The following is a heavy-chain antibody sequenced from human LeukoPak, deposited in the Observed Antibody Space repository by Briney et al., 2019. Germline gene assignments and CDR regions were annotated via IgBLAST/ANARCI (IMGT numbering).Heavy chain of an antibody. CDR1: GFTFSNYG. CDR3: ARYNSGTIDY. J-gene: IGHJ4*02. V-gene: IGHV3-33*01. D-gene: IGHD1-1*01. Sequence: GGSLRLSCAASGFTFSNYGMHWVRQAPGTGLEWVAVIWYDGSKKYYADSVKGRLTISRDNSKNTLYLQMDSLRAEDTAVYYCARYNSGTIDYWAQGTLVTVSS. CDR2: IWYDGSKK.